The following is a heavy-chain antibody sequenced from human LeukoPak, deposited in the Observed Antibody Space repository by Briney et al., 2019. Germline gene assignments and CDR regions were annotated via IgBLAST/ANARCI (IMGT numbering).Heavy chain of an antibody. J-gene: IGHJ6*03. V-gene: IGHV3-7*01. D-gene: IGHD6-19*01. CDR2: INQDGSEN. CDR3: ARVPAVAGRYYYYYYYMDV. CDR1: GFTFSSYW. Sequence: EGSLRLSCAASGFTFSSYWMSWVRQAPGKGLEWVANINQDGSENYYVDSVRGRFTISRDNAKNSLYLQMNSLRAEDTAVYYCARVPAVAGRYYYYYYYMDVWGKGTTVTVSS.